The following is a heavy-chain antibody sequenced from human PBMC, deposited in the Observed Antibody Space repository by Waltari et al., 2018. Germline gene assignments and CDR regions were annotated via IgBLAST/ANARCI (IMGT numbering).Heavy chain of an antibody. J-gene: IGHJ4*02. CDR1: GFTFSSYA. CDR3: RSTTVTTPNFDY. Sequence: QVQLVESGGGVVQPGRSLRLSCAASGFTFSSYAMHWVRQAPGKGLEWVAVISYDGSNKYYADSVKGRFTISRDNSKNTLYLQMNSLRAEDTAVYYCRSTTVTTPNFDYWGQGTLVTVSS. D-gene: IGHD4-17*01. V-gene: IGHV3-30-3*01. CDR2: ISYDGSNK.